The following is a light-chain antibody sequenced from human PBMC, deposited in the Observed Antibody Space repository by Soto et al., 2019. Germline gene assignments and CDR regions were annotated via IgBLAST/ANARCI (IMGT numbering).Light chain of an antibody. Sequence: QYALTQPASVSGSPGQSITISCTGTSSDVGGYNYVSWYQQHPGKAPKLMIYEVSNRPSGVSNSFSGSKSGNTASLTISGLQAEDESDYYCSSYTSSSTFYVFGTGTKVTVL. V-gene: IGLV2-14*01. CDR3: SSYTSSSTFYV. CDR1: SSDVGGYNY. CDR2: EVS. J-gene: IGLJ1*01.